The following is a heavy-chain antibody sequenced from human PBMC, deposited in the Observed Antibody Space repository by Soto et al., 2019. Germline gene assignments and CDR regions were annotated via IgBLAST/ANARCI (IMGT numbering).Heavy chain of an antibody. CDR1: GFTFSDHY. J-gene: IGHJ4*02. Sequence: GGSLRLSCAASGFTFSDHYMTWIRQPPGKGLEWVSYISGSGSTIHYADSVKGRFTVSRDNARNSLYLQMNSLRAADTAFYYCASDPYYYASGYWGQGTLVTVSS. V-gene: IGHV3-11*01. D-gene: IGHD3-10*01. CDR2: ISGSGSTI. CDR3: ASDPYYYASGY.